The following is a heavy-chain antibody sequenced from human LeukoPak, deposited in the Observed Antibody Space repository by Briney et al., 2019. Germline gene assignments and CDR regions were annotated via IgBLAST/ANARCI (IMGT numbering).Heavy chain of an antibody. CDR2: IIGSGGST. V-gene: IGHV3-23*01. D-gene: IGHD3-22*01. J-gene: IGHJ4*02. CDR1: AFTFSSYA. Sequence: AGGSLRLSCAAAAFTFSSYAMSWVRQAPGNGLEWVSAIIGSGGSTYYADSVKGRFTTARDNSTNTLYLQSNSLRAEATAVYYCAEEGVYYYDSSGYSVGWGQGTLVTVSS. CDR3: AEEGVYYYDSSGYSVG.